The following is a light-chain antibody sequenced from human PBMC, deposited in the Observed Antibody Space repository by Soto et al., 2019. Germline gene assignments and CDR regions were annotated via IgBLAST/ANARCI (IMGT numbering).Light chain of an antibody. CDR3: QHYAGNSPWT. V-gene: IGKV1-5*03. CDR2: KAS. J-gene: IGKJ1*01. CDR1: QSIASW. Sequence: DIQMTQSPSTLSASVGDRVTITCRASQSIASWLAWFQQKPGKAPKVLISKASTLESGVPSRFSGSASGTAFTLTISSLQTEDFATYYCQHYAGNSPWTFGQGTKVEIK.